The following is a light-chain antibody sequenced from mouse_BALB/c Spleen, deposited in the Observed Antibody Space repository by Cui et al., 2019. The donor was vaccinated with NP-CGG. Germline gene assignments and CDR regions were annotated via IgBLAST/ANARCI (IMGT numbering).Light chain of an antibody. CDR2: GTN. J-gene: IGLJ1*01. CDR1: TGAVTISNY. Sequence: QAVVTQESAFTTSPGETVTLTCRSSTGAVTISNYASWVQEKPDHLFTGLIGGTNNRAPGVPARFSGSLIGDKAALTITGAQTEDEAIYFCALWYSNHWVFGGGTKLTVL. CDR3: ALWYSNHWV. V-gene: IGLV1*01.